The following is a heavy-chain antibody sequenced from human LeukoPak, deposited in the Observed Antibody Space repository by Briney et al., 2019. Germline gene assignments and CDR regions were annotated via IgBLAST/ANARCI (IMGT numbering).Heavy chain of an antibody. J-gene: IGHJ4*02. D-gene: IGHD3-10*01. CDR3: ARHAGGSGSYLDY. V-gene: IGHV4-59*08. CDR2: IYYSGST. CDR1: GGSISSYY. Sequence: SETLSLTCTVSGGSISSYYWSWIRRPPGKGLEWIGYIYYSGSTNYNPSLKSRVTVSVDTSKNQFSLKLSSVTAADTAVYYCARHAGGSGSYLDYWGQGTLVTVSS.